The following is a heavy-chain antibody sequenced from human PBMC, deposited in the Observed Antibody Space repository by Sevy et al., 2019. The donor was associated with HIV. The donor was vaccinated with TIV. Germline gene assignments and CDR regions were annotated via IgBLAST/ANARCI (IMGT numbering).Heavy chain of an antibody. J-gene: IGHJ4*01. CDR3: ARDLEFYDHDDYGPAFMPDF. Sequence: GGSLRLSCAASGFTFSSFGMHWVRQAPGKGLEWLAVIWFDGSNTYYADSVRGRFTISRDIAKNTLHLQMNSLRAEDTAVYYCARDLEFYDHDDYGPAFMPDFWGHGTLVTVSS. CDR1: GFTFSSFG. V-gene: IGHV3-33*01. CDR2: IWFDGSNT. D-gene: IGHD4-17*01.